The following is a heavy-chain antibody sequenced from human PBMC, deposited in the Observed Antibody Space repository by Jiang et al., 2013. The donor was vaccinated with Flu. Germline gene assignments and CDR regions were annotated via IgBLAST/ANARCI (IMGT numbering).Heavy chain of an antibody. CDR2: IIPIFHTP. CDR1: GGTFNNYA. J-gene: IGHJ3*02. V-gene: IGHV1-69*01. CDR3: ARASTQYDAFDI. Sequence: SCKASGGTFNNYAISWVRQAPGQGLQWMGGIIPIFHTPYYAQNFQGRVTITADESTSTVYMELSSLRSEDTAVYFCARASTQYDAFDIWGQGDNGHRLF.